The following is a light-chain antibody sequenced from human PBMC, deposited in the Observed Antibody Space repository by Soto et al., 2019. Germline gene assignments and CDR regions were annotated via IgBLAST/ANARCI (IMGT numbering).Light chain of an antibody. J-gene: IGKJ1*01. Sequence: DIQMTQSPSSLSASVGDRVTITCRASQSISTYLNWYQQLPGEAPNLLIYTASSLESGVPSRFSGSGSGTDFTLTINSLQPEDFATYFRQQSYSRPRTFGQGTKVEIK. CDR3: QQSYSRPRT. V-gene: IGKV1-39*01. CDR2: TAS. CDR1: QSISTY.